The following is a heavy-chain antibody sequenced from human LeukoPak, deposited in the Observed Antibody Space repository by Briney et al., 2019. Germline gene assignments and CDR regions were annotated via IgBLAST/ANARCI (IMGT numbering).Heavy chain of an antibody. CDR1: GFTFSSYW. CDR2: IKQDGSEK. Sequence: GGSLRLSCAASGFTFSSYWMSWVRQAPGKGLEWVANIKQDGSEKYYVDSVKGRSTISRDNAKNSLYLQMNSLRAEDTAVYYCARGTDTKPFWSGYWVDVWGQGTTVTVSS. CDR3: ARGTDTKPFWSGYWVDV. J-gene: IGHJ6*02. V-gene: IGHV3-7*01. D-gene: IGHD3-3*01.